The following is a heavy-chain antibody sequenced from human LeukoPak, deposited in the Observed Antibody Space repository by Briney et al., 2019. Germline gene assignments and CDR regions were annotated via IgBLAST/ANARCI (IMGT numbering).Heavy chain of an antibody. CDR1: GGSISSSSYY. CDR3: AKLDSSSWYVQRSDY. V-gene: IGHV4-39*01. Sequence: SQTLSLTCTVSGGSISSSSYYWGWIRQPPGKGLEWIGSIYYSGSTYYNPSLKSRVTISVDTSKNQFSLKLSSVTAADTAVYYCAKLDSSSWYVQRSDYWGQGTLVTVSS. CDR2: IYYSGST. J-gene: IGHJ4*02. D-gene: IGHD6-13*01.